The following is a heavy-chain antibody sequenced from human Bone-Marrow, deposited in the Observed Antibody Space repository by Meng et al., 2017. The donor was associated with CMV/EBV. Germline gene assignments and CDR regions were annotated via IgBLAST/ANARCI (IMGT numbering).Heavy chain of an antibody. Sequence: GGFLRLSCAASGFTFSTYAMHWVRQAPGKGLEWVAVTSYDGNNKYYADSVKGRFTISRDNSKNKVYLQMNSLRAEDTAVYYCARDIDDYDGSGYFDYWGQGTLVTVSS. V-gene: IGHV3-30*04. CDR1: GFTFSTYA. J-gene: IGHJ4*02. D-gene: IGHD3-22*01. CDR2: TSYDGNNK. CDR3: ARDIDDYDGSGYFDY.